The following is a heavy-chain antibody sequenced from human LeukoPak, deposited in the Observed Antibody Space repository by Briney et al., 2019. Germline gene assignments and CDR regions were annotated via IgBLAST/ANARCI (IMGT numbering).Heavy chain of an antibody. D-gene: IGHD2-15*01. CDR1: GGTFSNYA. CDR2: IIPIFGTA. Sequence: SVKVSCKASGGTFSNYAISWVRQAPGQGLEWMGGIIPIFGTANYAQKFRGRVTITTDKSTRTAYMELSSLRSEDTAVYYCATDPVGYCNADGCYSVDYWGQGTLVTVSS. V-gene: IGHV1-69*05. CDR3: ATDPVGYCNADGCYSVDY. J-gene: IGHJ4*02.